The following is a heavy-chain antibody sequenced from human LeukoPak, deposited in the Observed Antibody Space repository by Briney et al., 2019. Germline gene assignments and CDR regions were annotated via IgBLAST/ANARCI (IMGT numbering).Heavy chain of an antibody. J-gene: IGHJ4*02. V-gene: IGHV3-9*01. D-gene: IGHD3-10*01. Sequence: GGSLRLSCAASGFTFDDYAMHWVRQAPGKGLEWVSGISWNSGSIGYADSMKGRFTISRDNAKNSLYLQMNSLRAEDTAVYYCARHLNYYLDYWGQGTLVTVSS. CDR1: GFTFDDYA. CDR2: ISWNSGSI. CDR3: ARHLNYYLDY.